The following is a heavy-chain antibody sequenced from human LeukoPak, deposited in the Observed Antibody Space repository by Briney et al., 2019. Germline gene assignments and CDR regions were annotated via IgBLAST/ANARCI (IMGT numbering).Heavy chain of an antibody. D-gene: IGHD2-2*01. CDR3: ARGAPMPYCSSTSCYAANYYYYMDV. J-gene: IGHJ6*03. CDR2: MNPNSGNT. CDR1: GYTFTSYD. V-gene: IGHV1-8*01. Sequence: GASAKVSCKASGYTFTSYDINWVRQATGQGLEWMGWMNPNSGNTGYAQKFQGRVTMTRNTSISTAYMELSSLRSEDTAVYYCARGAPMPYCSSTSCYAANYYYYMDVWGKGTTVTVSS.